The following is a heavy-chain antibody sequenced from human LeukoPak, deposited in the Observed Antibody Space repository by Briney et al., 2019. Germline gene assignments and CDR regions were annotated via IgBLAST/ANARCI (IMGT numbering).Heavy chain of an antibody. J-gene: IGHJ4*02. Sequence: GGSLRLSCAASGFTFSSYWMSWVRQAPGKGLEWVANIKQDGSEKYYVDSVKGRFTISRDNAKNSLYLQMNSLRAEDTAVYSCARGKQYSTGWYYFDYWGQGTLVTVSS. CDR3: ARGKQYSTGWYYFDY. CDR1: GFTFSSYW. V-gene: IGHV3-7*01. CDR2: IKQDGSEK. D-gene: IGHD6-19*01.